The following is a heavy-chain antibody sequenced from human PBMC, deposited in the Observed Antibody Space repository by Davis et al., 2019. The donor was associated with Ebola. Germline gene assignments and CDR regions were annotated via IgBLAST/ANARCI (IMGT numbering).Heavy chain of an antibody. V-gene: IGHV3-15*07. CDR3: TTKSGTWIQLWSDY. Sequence: GESLKISCAASGFTFSGSAMHWVRQASGKGLEWVGRIKSKTDGGTTDYAAPVKGRFTISRDDSKNTLYLQMNSLKTGDTAVYYCTTKSGTWIQLWSDYWGQGTLVTVSS. CDR1: GFTFSGSA. J-gene: IGHJ4*02. D-gene: IGHD5-18*01. CDR2: IKSKTDGGTT.